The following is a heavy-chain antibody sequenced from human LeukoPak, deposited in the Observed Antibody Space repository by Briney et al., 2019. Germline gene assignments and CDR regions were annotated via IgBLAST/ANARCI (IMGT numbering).Heavy chain of an antibody. Sequence: GASVKVSCKASGYTFTSYGISWVRQAPGQGLEWMGWISAYNGNTNYAQKLQGRVTMTTDTSTSTAYMELRSLRSDDTAVYYCARDVYYYDSYQFDYWGQGTLVTVSS. D-gene: IGHD3-22*01. V-gene: IGHV1-18*01. CDR2: ISAYNGNT. J-gene: IGHJ4*02. CDR1: GYTFTSYG. CDR3: ARDVYYYDSYQFDY.